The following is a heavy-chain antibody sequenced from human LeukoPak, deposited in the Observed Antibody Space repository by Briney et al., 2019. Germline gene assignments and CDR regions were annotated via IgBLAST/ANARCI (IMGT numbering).Heavy chain of an antibody. D-gene: IGHD4-23*01. J-gene: IGHJ4*02. V-gene: IGHV4-30-2*01. Sequence: SETLSLTCAVSGGSISSGGYSWSWIRQPPGKGLEWIGYIYHSGSTYYNPSLKSRVTISVDTSKNQFSLKLTSVTAADTAVYYCARGATVVTPSYWGQGTLVTVSS. CDR1: GGSISSGGYS. CDR3: ARGATVVTPSY. CDR2: IYHSGST.